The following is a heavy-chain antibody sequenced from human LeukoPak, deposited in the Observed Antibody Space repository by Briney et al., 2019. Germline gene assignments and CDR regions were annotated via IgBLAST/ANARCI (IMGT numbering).Heavy chain of an antibody. CDR1: GFTFSSYG. CDR2: IRYDGSNK. D-gene: IGHD2-2*02. Sequence: PGGSLRLSCAASGFTFSSYGMHWVRQAPGKGLEWVAFIRYDGSNKYYADSVKGRFTISGDNSKNTLYLQMNSLRAEDTAVYYCAKDLDQLLYRYYFDYWGQGTLVTVSS. CDR3: AKDLDQLLYRYYFDY. J-gene: IGHJ4*02. V-gene: IGHV3-30*02.